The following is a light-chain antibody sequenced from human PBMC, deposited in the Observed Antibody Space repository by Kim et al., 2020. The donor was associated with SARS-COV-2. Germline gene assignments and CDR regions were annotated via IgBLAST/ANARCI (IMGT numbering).Light chain of an antibody. Sequence: SPPRERATLSCRASQSVNPDLAWYQHKSGQDPGLLIYATSNRAPAIPARFSGSGSGTDFTRTIDTLEPEDVAVYYCQQRWRWPLTFGGGTKLEI. CDR2: ATS. J-gene: IGKJ4*01. V-gene: IGKV3-11*01. CDR1: QSVNPD. CDR3: QQRWRWPLT.